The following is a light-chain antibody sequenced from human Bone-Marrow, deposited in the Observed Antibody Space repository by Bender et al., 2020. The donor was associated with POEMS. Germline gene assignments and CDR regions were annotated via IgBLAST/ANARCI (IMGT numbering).Light chain of an antibody. CDR2: RNT. Sequence: SELTQPPSVSVSPGQTASITCSGDVLTKRYGFWYQQKPGQAPVLVIYRNTGRPSGIPERFSGSFSGTTLTLTISGVQAEDEADYYCQSVDISDTLQVFGGGTKLTVL. CDR1: VLTKRY. V-gene: IGLV3-25*03. CDR3: QSVDISDTLQV. J-gene: IGLJ2*01.